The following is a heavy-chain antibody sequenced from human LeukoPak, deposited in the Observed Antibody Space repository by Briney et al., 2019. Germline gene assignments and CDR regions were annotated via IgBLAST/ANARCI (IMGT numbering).Heavy chain of an antibody. CDR2: IKQDGSEK. J-gene: IGHJ2*01. V-gene: IGHV3-7*01. Sequence: PGGSLRLSCAASGFTFSSYWMSWVRQAPGKGLEWVANIKQDGSEKYYVDSVKGRFTISRDNAKNSLYLQMSSLRAEDTAVYYCARGGYTLYWYFDLWGRGTLVTVSS. D-gene: IGHD6-13*01. CDR3: ARGGYTLYWYFDL. CDR1: GFTFSSYW.